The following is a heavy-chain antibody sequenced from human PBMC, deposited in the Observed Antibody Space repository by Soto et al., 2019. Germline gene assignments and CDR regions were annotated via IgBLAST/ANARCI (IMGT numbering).Heavy chain of an antibody. J-gene: IGHJ4*02. CDR2: MWYDGSKK. Sequence: QVQLVESGGGVVQPGRSLRVSCVASGFSFSRYGMHWVRQTPGKGLEWVAVMWYDGSKKYYADSLQGRFTISRANSKNTVYLAMNNLRAEDTGVYYCARDRPPDYWAGYPHTGVLDFWGLVTLVTVSS. D-gene: IGHD3-3*01. CDR1: GFSFSRYG. V-gene: IGHV3-33*01. CDR3: ARDRPPDYWAGYPHTGVLDF.